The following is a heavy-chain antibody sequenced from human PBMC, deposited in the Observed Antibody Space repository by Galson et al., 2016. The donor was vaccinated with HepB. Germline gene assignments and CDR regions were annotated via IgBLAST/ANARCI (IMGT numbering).Heavy chain of an antibody. Sequence: QSGAEVKEPGESLRISCQGSGYRLTDYWITWVRQVPGKGLQWMGRIDPDDSYTNYSPSLQGHVTISVDKSINTAYLQWSTLKASDTALYYCARALEYGSRNYYYGDAMDVWGPGTPVIVS. D-gene: IGHD4-17*01. CDR3: ARALEYGSRNYYYGDAMDV. CDR1: GYRLTDYW. J-gene: IGHJ6*02. V-gene: IGHV5-10-1*01. CDR2: IDPDDSYT.